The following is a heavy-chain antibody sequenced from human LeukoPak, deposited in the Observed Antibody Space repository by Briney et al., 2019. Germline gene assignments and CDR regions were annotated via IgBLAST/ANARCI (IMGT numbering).Heavy chain of an antibody. CDR2: IRSYSSYI. CDR3: ATSYSSGYLFDY. CDR1: GFTLDNYN. V-gene: IGHV3-21*01. Sequence: GGSLRLSCAASGFTLDNYNFNWVRQAPGKGLEWVASIRSYSSYIHYADSVKGRFTISRDNSKNTLYLQMNSLRAEDTAVYYCATSYSSGYLFDYWGQGTLVTVSS. J-gene: IGHJ4*02. D-gene: IGHD3-22*01.